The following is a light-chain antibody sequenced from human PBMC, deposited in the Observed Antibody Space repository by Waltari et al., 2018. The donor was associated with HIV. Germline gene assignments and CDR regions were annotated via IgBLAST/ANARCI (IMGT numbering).Light chain of an antibody. Sequence: QSALTQPASVSGSPGQSITISCTGTSSEVGGYNYVSWYQPHPGKAPNLMIYEVSNRPSGVSNRFSGSKSCNTAALTISGLQAEDEADYYCSSYTSSSTLVVFGGGTKLTVL. CDR3: SSYTSSSTLVV. V-gene: IGLV2-14*01. CDR1: SSEVGGYNY. CDR2: EVS. J-gene: IGLJ2*01.